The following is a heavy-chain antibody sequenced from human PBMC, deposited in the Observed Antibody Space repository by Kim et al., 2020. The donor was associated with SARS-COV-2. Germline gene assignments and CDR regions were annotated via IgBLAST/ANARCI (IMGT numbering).Heavy chain of an antibody. J-gene: IGHJ6*02. CDR3: ARVVGVTPVFFRTKIHYGMDV. D-gene: IGHD3-3*01. V-gene: IGHV3-74*01. Sequence: GGSLRLSCAASGFTFSSYWMHWVRQAPGKGLVWVSRINSDGSSTSYADSVKGRFTISRDNAKNTLYLQMNSLRAEDTAVYYCARVVGVTPVFFRTKIHYGMDVWGQGTTVTVSS. CDR2: INSDGSST. CDR1: GFTFSSYW.